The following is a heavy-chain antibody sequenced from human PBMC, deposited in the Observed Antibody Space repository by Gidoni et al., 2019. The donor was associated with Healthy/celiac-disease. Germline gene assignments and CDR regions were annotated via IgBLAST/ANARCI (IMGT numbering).Heavy chain of an antibody. CDR3: ASTGRGSSGYYYPFDY. D-gene: IGHD3-22*01. J-gene: IGHJ4*02. CDR2: IYPGDSDT. Sequence: EVQLVQSGAGVKKPGESLKISCTGSGYSFTSYWIGRVRQMPGKGLEWMGIIYPGDSDTRYSPSFQGQVTISADKSISTAYLQWSSLKASDTAMYYCASTGRGSSGYYYPFDYWGQGTLVTVSS. CDR1: GYSFTSYW. V-gene: IGHV5-51*03.